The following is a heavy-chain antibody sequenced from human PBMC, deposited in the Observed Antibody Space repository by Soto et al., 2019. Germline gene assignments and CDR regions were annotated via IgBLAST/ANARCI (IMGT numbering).Heavy chain of an antibody. V-gene: IGHV3-64*01. CDR2: ISSNGGST. D-gene: IGHD1-26*01. Sequence: GGSLRLSCAASGFTFSRYAMHWVRQAPGKGLEYVSAISSNGGSTYYANSVKGRFTISRDNSKNTLYLQMGSLRAEDMAVYYCARDGGSYYIDDWGQGSLVTVSS. CDR3: ARDGGSYYIDD. CDR1: GFTFSRYA. J-gene: IGHJ4*02.